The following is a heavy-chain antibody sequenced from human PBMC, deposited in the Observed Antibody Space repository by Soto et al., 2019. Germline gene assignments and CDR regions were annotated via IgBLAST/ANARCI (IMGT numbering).Heavy chain of an antibody. Sequence: PSETLSLTCTVSGGSLRSVGHYWSWIRHHPGKGLEWIGYISYSGNTYYNPSLKSRLTISVDTSNNQFSLKLSSVTAADTAVYYCARDRGNYYDSSGYYPLYYGMDVWGQGTTVTVSS. CDR1: GGSLRSVGHY. CDR3: ARDRGNYYDSSGYYPLYYGMDV. CDR2: ISYSGNT. V-gene: IGHV4-31*02. J-gene: IGHJ6*02. D-gene: IGHD3-22*01.